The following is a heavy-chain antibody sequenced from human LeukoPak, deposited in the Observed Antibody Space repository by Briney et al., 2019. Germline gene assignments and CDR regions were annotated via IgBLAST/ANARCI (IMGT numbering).Heavy chain of an antibody. V-gene: IGHV4-39*07. D-gene: IGHD3-3*01. Sequence: SETLSLTCTVSGGSISSSSYYWAWIRQPPGKGLEWIGSIHYSGSTYYNPSLKSRVTISVDTSKNQFSLKLSSVTAADTAVYYCARASYDLWSGSPYYFDYWGQGTLVTVSS. CDR3: ARASYDLWSGSPYYFDY. CDR1: GGSISSSSYY. CDR2: IHYSGST. J-gene: IGHJ4*02.